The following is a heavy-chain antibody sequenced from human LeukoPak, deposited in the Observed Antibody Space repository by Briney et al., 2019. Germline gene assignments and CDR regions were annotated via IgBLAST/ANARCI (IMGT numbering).Heavy chain of an antibody. D-gene: IGHD3-10*01. J-gene: IGHJ4*02. V-gene: IGHV4-59*01. Sequence: PSETLSLTCTVSGGSISSDFWSWIRQPPGKGLEWIGHITYSGSTNYNPSLRSRVTISINTSRNQFSLKLSSVTAADTAIYYCARTYYYFPGSSSGSYNFDYWGQGTPVTVSS. CDR3: ARTYYYFPGSSSGSYNFDY. CDR1: GGSISSDF. CDR2: ITYSGST.